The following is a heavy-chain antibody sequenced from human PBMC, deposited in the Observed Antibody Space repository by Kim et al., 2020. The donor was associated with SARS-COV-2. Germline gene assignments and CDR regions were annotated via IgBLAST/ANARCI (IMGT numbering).Heavy chain of an antibody. CDR3: AKDHRYCTGTSCRPLNWFDP. D-gene: IGHD2-2*01. J-gene: IGHJ5*02. Sequence: GGSLRLSCAASGFTFSNYGMHWVRQAPGKGLEWVAVIWYDGSDKYYTDSVKGRFTISRDNSENTLYLQMNSLRAEDTAVYYCAKDHRYCTGTSCRPLNWFDPWGQGTLVTVSS. CDR1: GFTFSNYG. V-gene: IGHV3-33*06. CDR2: IWYDGSDK.